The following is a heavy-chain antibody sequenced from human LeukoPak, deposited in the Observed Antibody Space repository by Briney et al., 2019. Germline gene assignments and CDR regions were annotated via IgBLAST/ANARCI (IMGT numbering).Heavy chain of an antibody. CDR1: GASINYHY. J-gene: IGHJ6*02. Sequence: SETLSLTCTVSGASINYHYWSWIRQPPGKGLEWIAYMSESGNMDYNPSLKARVTVSEDTSRNQFSLKLSSVTAADTAVYYCARHKDYTIFAYLGMDVWGQGITVTVSS. D-gene: IGHD3-10*02. V-gene: IGHV4-59*08. CDR2: MSESGNM. CDR3: ARHKDYTIFAYLGMDV.